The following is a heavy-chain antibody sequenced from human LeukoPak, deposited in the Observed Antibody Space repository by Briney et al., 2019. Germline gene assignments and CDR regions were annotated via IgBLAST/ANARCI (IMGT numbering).Heavy chain of an antibody. CDR3: TSQLQLLTFFDY. J-gene: IGHJ4*02. CDR2: IKQDGSEK. D-gene: IGHD6-13*01. CDR1: GFTFSSYW. Sequence: GGSLRLSCAASGFTFSSYWMSWVRQAPGKGLEWVANIKQDGSEKYYVDSVKGRFTISRDNAKNSLYLQMNSLKTEDTAVYYCTSQLQLLTFFDYWGQGTLVTVSS. V-gene: IGHV3-7*03.